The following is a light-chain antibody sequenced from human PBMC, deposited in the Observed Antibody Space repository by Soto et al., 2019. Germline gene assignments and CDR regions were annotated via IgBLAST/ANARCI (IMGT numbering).Light chain of an antibody. V-gene: IGKV1-5*03. J-gene: IGKJ1*01. CDR3: QQYSSSSRT. Sequence: DIQMTQSPSTLSSSVGDRVTITCRASQSISSWLAWYQQTSGKAPKLLIYKASSLDSDVPSRFSGSGSGTEFPLTISILQPDDFATYYCQQYSSSSRTFGQGTKVEIK. CDR1: QSISSW. CDR2: KAS.